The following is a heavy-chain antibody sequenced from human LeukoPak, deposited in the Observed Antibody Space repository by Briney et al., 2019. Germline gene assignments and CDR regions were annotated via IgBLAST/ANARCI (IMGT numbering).Heavy chain of an antibody. CDR2: IYYSGST. CDR3: ARLDSIFDY. J-gene: IGHJ4*02. V-gene: IGHV4-59*08. CDR1: GGSISSYY. Sequence: PSETLSLTCTVSGGSISSYYWSWIRQPPGKGLEWIGYIYYSGSTNYNPSLKSRVTISVDTSKNQFSLKLSSVTAADTAVYYCARLDSIFDYWGQGTLVTVSS. D-gene: IGHD3-9*01.